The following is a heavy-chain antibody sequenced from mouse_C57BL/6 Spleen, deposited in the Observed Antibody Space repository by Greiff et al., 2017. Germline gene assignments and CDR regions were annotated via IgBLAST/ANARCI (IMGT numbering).Heavy chain of an antibody. CDR3: AREGNYLMDY. D-gene: IGHD2-1*01. CDR1: GYTFTSYW. Sequence: QVHVKQPGAELVKPGASVKLSCKASGYTFTSYWMHWVKQRPGQGLEWIGMIHPNSGSTNYNEKFKSKATLTVDKSSSTAYMQLSSLTSEDSAVYYCAREGNYLMDYWGQGTSVTVSS. J-gene: IGHJ4*01. CDR2: IHPNSGST. V-gene: IGHV1-64*01.